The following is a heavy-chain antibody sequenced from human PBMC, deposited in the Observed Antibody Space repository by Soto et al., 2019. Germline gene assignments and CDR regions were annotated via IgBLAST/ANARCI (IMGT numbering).Heavy chain of an antibody. CDR3: AKDLTMVRGVIYYGMDV. Sequence: GGSLRLSCAASGFTFDDYAMHWVRQAPGKGLEWVSGISWNSGSIGYADSVKGRFTISRDNAKNSLYLQMNSLRAEDTALYFCAKDLTMVRGVIYYGMDVWGQGTTVTVSS. CDR2: ISWNSGSI. CDR1: GFTFDDYA. V-gene: IGHV3-9*01. D-gene: IGHD3-10*01. J-gene: IGHJ6*02.